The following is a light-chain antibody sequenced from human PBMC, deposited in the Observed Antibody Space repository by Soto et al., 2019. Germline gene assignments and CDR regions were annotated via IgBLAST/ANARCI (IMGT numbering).Light chain of an antibody. J-gene: IGKJ1*01. V-gene: IGKV1-39*01. CDR3: HQSDSMPWT. CDR1: QSISSS. CDR2: AAS. Sequence: DIQMTQSPSSLSASVGDRVTISCRASQSISSSLNWYHQKPGKAPKLLMYAASTLQSGVPSRFRGSGSGTDFTLTISSLQPEDFATYYCHQSDSMPWTFGQGTKVDNK.